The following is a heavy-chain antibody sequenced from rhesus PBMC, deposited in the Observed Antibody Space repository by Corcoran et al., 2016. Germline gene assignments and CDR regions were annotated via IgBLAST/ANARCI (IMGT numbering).Heavy chain of an antibody. CDR3: ASSIAGTTGAFAF. Sequence: QVQLQESGPGLVKPSETLSLTCAVSGGSVSSSYWSWIRTAPGKGLEWIGHIYVSDSSTNYNPSLKSRFTLSVATSTNQLSLKLSSLTAADTAVYYCASSIAGTTGAFAFWGRGLRVTVSS. CDR2: IYVSDSST. CDR1: GGSVSSSY. V-gene: IGHV4S11*01. D-gene: IGHD1-20*01. J-gene: IGHJ3*01.